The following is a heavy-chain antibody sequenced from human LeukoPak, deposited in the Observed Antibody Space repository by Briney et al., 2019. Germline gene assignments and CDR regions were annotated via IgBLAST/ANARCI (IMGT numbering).Heavy chain of an antibody. CDR3: ARSAGYCTNGVCSPYYYGMDV. J-gene: IGHJ6*02. D-gene: IGHD2-8*01. CDR2: INSDGSST. CDR1: GFTFSSYW. Sequence: GGSLRLSCAASGFTFSSYWMHWVRQAPGKGLVWVSRINSDGSSTSYADSVKGRFTISRDNAKNTLYLQMNSLRAEDTAVYYCARSAGYCTNGVCSPYYYGMDVWGQGTTVTVSS. V-gene: IGHV3-74*01.